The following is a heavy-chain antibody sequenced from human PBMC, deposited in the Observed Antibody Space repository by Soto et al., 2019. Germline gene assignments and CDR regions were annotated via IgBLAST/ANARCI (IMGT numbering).Heavy chain of an antibody. J-gene: IGHJ4*02. Sequence: QVQLQESGPRLVKPSGTLSLTCAVSGASISSTNWWTWVRQPPGKGLEWIGEIYHTGSTKYNPSLTSXVXIXXDKSNNHCSLNLSSVTAADTAVYYCATLPPRIVVVVLPIPTWGQGTLVTVSS. V-gene: IGHV4-4*02. CDR2: IYHTGST. CDR1: GASISSTNW. CDR3: ATLPPRIVVVVLPIPT. D-gene: IGHD2-15*01.